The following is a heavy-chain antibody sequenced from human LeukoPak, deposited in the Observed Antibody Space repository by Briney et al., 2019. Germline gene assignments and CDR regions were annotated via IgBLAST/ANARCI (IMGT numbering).Heavy chain of an antibody. CDR2: INPNSGGT. D-gene: IGHD1-26*01. Sequence: ASVKVSCKASGYTFTGYYMHWVRQAPEQGLEWMGWINPNSGGTNYAQKFQGRVTMTRDTSISTAYMELSRLRSDDTAVYYCAREIVGATIYCFDYWGQGTLVTVSS. J-gene: IGHJ4*02. CDR3: AREIVGATIYCFDY. CDR1: GYTFTGYY. V-gene: IGHV1-2*02.